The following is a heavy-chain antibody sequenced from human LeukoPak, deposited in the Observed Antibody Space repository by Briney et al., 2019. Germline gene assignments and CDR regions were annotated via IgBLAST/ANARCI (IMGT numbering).Heavy chain of an antibody. V-gene: IGHV4-59*01. CDR2: IYYSGST. J-gene: IGHJ4*02. Sequence: QSSETLSLTCTVSGGSISSYYWSWIRQPPGKGLEWIGYIYYSGSTNYNPSLKSRITMSVDTSKSQFFLKLSSVTAADTAVYYCAKWHERLLAFDSWGQGTLVTVSS. CDR3: AKWHERLLAFDS. D-gene: IGHD1-1*01. CDR1: GGSISSYY.